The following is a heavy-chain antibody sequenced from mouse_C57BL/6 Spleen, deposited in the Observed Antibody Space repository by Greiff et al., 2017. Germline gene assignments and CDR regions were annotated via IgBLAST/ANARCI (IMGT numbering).Heavy chain of an antibody. J-gene: IGHJ1*03. CDR1: YFAFMASA. CDR2: FTMYSDAT. V-gene: IGHV1-49*01. CDR3: ASFSKGYFDV. Sequence: LQQSGAALVRPGSSVKLSCKDSYFAFMASAMHWVKQRPGHGLEWIGSFTMYSDATEYSANFKGKATLTANTSSSTAYIELSSLTSDDTAVYYCASFSKGYFDVWGTGTTVTVSS. D-gene: IGHD2-5*01.